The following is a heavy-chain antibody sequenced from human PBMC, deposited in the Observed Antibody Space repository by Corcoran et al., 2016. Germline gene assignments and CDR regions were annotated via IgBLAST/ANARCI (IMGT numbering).Heavy chain of an antibody. Sequence: QLQQWGAGLLKPSETLSLTCAVYGGSFSCYYWSWIRQPPGAGLEWIGEINHSGSTNYTPSLKSRVTISVDTSKTQFSLKLSSGTAADTAVYYCARCRNGALSVLKRDFLPTATGNCFDYGGQGTRVTVSS. CDR3: ARCRNGALSVLKRDFLPTATGNCFDY. D-gene: IGHD1-1*01. CDR2: INHSGST. CDR1: GGSFSCYY. V-gene: IGHV4-34*01. J-gene: IGHJ4*02.